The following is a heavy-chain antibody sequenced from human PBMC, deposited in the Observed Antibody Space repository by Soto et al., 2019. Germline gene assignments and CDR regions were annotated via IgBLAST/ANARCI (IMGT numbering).Heavy chain of an antibody. CDR2: IYYSGST. CDR1: GGSVSSGGYY. CDR3: ARGGDSPYYYGMDV. D-gene: IGHD4-17*01. J-gene: IGHJ6*02. V-gene: IGHV4-31*03. Sequence: SETLSLTCTVSGGSVSSGGYYWSWIRQHPGKGLEWIGYIYYSGSTYYNPSLKSRVTISVDTSKNQFSLKLSSVTAADTAVYYCARGGDSPYYYGMDVWGQGTTVTVSS.